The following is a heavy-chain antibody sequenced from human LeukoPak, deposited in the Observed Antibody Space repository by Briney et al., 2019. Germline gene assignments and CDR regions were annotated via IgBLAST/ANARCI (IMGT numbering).Heavy chain of an antibody. CDR2: IYTSGST. CDR1: GGSISSGSYY. Sequence: PSQTLSLTCTVSGGSISSGSYYWSWIRQPAGKGLEWIGRIYTSGSTNYNPSLKSRVTISVDTSKNQFSLKLSSVTAADTAVYYCARGPHNFKVGATTGRHNWFDPWGQGTLVTVSS. J-gene: IGHJ5*02. CDR3: ARGPHNFKVGATTGRHNWFDP. D-gene: IGHD1-26*01. V-gene: IGHV4-61*02.